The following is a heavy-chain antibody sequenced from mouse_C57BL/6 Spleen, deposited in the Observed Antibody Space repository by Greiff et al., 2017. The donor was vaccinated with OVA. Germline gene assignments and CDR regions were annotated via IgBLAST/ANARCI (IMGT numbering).Heavy chain of an antibody. Sequence: DVQLVESGGGLVQPGGSLKLSCAASGFTFSDYYMYWVRQTPEKRLEWVAYISNGGGSTYYPDTVKGRFTISRDNAKNTLYLQMSRLKSEDTAMYYCARQYYGSSVPWYFDVWGTGTTVTVSS. D-gene: IGHD1-1*01. CDR3: ARQYYGSSVPWYFDV. J-gene: IGHJ1*03. V-gene: IGHV5-12*01. CDR1: GFTFSDYY. CDR2: ISNGGGST.